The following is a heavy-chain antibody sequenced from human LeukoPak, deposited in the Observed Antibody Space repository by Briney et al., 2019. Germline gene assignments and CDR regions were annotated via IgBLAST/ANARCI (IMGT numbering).Heavy chain of an antibody. V-gene: IGHV3-23*01. D-gene: IGHD3-10*01. CDR3: ARSYGSGTPGKYCMDV. J-gene: IGHJ6*04. CDR2: MSGSGGST. Sequence: WETLSLPCTTYRNTFSSDAMGWVRQPPGKGKKWVSAMSGSGGSTYYADSVKGRFTISRDNSKNTLYLQMNSLRAEDTAVYCCARSYGSGTPGKYCMDVWGRGTTVSVSS. CDR1: RNTFSSDA.